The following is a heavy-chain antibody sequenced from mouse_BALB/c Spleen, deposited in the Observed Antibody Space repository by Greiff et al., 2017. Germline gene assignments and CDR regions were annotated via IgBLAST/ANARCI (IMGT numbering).Heavy chain of an antibody. V-gene: IGHV2-9*02. D-gene: IGHD2-1*01. CDR1: GFSLTSYG. CDR3: ASYYGNYVSYAMDY. Sequence: VKLMESGPGLVAPSQSLSITCTVSGFSLTSYGVHWVRQPPGKGLEWLGVIWAGGSTNYNSALMSRLSISKDNSKSQVFLKMNSLQTDDTAMYYCASYYGNYVSYAMDYWGQGTSVTVSS. CDR2: IWAGGST. J-gene: IGHJ4*01.